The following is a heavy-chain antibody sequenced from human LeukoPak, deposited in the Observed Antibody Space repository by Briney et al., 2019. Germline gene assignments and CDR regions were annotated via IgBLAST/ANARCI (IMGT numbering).Heavy chain of an antibody. D-gene: IGHD2-21*01. V-gene: IGHV3-11*04. CDR3: ARVAPNWFDP. J-gene: IGHJ5*02. CDR2: VSSSGSTI. CDR1: GFTFSDYY. Sequence: GGSLRLSCAASGFTFSDYYTSWIRLAPGKGLEWVSYVSSSGSTINYADSVRGRFTISRDNAKKSLYLQMNSLRAEDTAVYYCARVAPNWFDPWGQGTLVTVSS.